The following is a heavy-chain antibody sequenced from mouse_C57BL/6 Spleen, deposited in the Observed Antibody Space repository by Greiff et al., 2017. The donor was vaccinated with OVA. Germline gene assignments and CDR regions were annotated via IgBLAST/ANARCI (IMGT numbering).Heavy chain of an antibody. CDR2: ISDGGSYT. D-gene: IGHD1-1*01. CDR1: GFTFSSYA. CDR3: AREGYYGSSLFDY. Sequence: EVKLVESGGGLVKPGGSLKLSCAASGFTFSSYAMSWVRQTPEKRLEWVATISDGGSYTYYPDNVKGRFTISRDNAKNNLYLQMSHLKSEDTAMYYCAREGYYGSSLFDYWGQGTTLTVSS. V-gene: IGHV5-4*01. J-gene: IGHJ2*01.